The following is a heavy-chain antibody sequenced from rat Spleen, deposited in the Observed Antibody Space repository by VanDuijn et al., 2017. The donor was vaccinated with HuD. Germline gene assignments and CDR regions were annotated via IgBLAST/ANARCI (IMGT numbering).Heavy chain of an antibody. V-gene: IGHV3-1*01. D-gene: IGHD1-9*01. CDR1: GYSITSNY. CDR3: ASITMGITTFDY. CDR2: ISYSGST. J-gene: IGHJ4*01. Sequence: EVQLQESGPGLVKPSQSLSLTCSVTGYSITSNYWGWIRKFPGNKMEWMGYISYSGSTSNNPDLKSRIPITRDTSKNQFFLQLKSVTNEDTATYYCASITMGITTFDYWGQGASVTVSS.